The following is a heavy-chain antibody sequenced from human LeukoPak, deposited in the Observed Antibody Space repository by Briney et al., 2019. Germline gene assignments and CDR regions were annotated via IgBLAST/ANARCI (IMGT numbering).Heavy chain of an antibody. CDR1: GFTFSDYY. Sequence: PGGSLRLSCAASGFTFSDYYMSWIRQAPGKGLEWVSYISSSGSTIYYADSVKGRFTISRDNAKNSLYLQMNSLRAEDTAVYYCARAREVYYDSSGYYLPHIDYWGQGTLVTVSS. CDR2: ISSSGSTI. J-gene: IGHJ4*02. D-gene: IGHD3-22*01. CDR3: ARAREVYYDSSGYYLPHIDY. V-gene: IGHV3-11*04.